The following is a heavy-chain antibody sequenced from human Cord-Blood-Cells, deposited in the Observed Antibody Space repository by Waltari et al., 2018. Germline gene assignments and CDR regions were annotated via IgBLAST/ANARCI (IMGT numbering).Heavy chain of an antibody. J-gene: IGHJ4*02. V-gene: IGHV3-48*03. CDR3: AREGIAAVDY. D-gene: IGHD6-13*01. Sequence: EVQLVESGGGLVQPGGSLRLSCAASGFTFSSYEMNWVRQAPGKGVEWVSYISSSGSTIYYADSVKGRFTISRDNAKNSLYLQMNSLRAEDTAVYYCAREGIAAVDYWGQGTLVTVSS. CDR2: ISSSGSTI. CDR1: GFTFSSYE.